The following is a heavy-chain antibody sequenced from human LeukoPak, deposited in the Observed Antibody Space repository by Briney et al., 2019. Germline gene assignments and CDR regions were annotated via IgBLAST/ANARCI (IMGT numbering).Heavy chain of an antibody. CDR3: ARAVCSSTSCYTIGYYYYMDV. D-gene: IGHD2-2*02. V-gene: IGHV3-20*04. Sequence: PGGSLRLSCAASGFTFDDYGMSWVRQAPGKGLEWVSGINWNGGSTGYADSVKGRFTISRDNAKNSLYLQMNSLRAEDTALYYRARAVCSSTSCYTIGYYYYMDVWGKGTTVTVSS. CDR2: INWNGGST. CDR1: GFTFDDYG. J-gene: IGHJ6*03.